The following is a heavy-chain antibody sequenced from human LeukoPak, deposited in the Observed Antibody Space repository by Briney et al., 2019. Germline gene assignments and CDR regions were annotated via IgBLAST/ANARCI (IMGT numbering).Heavy chain of an antibody. Sequence: GGSLRLSCTASGFTFGDYLMSWFRQAPGKGLEWVSSISSSSSYIYYADSVKGRFTISRDNAKNSLYLQMNSLRAEDTAVYYCARTTITSNDYWGQGTLVTVSS. J-gene: IGHJ4*02. V-gene: IGHV3-21*01. D-gene: IGHD5-12*01. CDR2: ISSSSSYI. CDR3: ARTTITSNDY. CDR1: GFTFGDYL.